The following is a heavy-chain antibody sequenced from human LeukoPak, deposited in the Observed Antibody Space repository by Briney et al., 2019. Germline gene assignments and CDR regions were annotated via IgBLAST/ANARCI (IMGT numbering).Heavy chain of an antibody. CDR3: ARLKRLRFLEWLSPGDYMDV. V-gene: IGHV1-18*01. CDR1: GYTFTSYG. J-gene: IGHJ6*03. D-gene: IGHD3-3*01. Sequence: ASVKVSCKASGYTFTSYGISWVRQAPGQGLEWMGWISAYNGNTNYAQKLQGRVTMTTDTSTSTAYMELRSLRSDDTAVYYCARLKRLRFLEWLSPGDYMDVWGKGTTVTVSS. CDR2: ISAYNGNT.